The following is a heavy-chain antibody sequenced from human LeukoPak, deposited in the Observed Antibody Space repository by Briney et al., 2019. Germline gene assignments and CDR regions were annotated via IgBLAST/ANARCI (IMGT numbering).Heavy chain of an antibody. V-gene: IGHV1-2*02. Sequence: ASVKVSCKASGYTFTGYYMHWVRQAPGQGLEWMGWINPNSGGTNYAQKFQGRVTMTRDTSISTAYMELSRLRSDDTAVYYCARGFAEIGIAARKVRDHNFDYWGQGTLVTVSS. D-gene: IGHD6-6*01. J-gene: IGHJ4*02. CDR1: GYTFTGYY. CDR2: INPNSGGT. CDR3: ARGFAEIGIAARKVRDHNFDY.